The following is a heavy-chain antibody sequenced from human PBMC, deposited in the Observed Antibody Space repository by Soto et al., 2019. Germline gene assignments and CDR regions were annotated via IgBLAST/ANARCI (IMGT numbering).Heavy chain of an antibody. J-gene: IGHJ5*02. D-gene: IGHD2-15*01. V-gene: IGHV3-23*01. CDR1: GFNFSNYA. CDR2: ITGADGST. CDR3: AKLRSAVVVAATHT. Sequence: GGSLRLSCAASGFNFSNYAMTWVRQAPGKGLEWVSVITGADGSTHYADSVKGRFTISRDNSNNTLYLQMNSLRAEDTAFYYWAKLRSAVVVAATHTWGPGTLVTVS.